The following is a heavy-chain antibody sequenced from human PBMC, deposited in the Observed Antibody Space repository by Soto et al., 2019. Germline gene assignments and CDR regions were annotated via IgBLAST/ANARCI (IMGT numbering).Heavy chain of an antibody. J-gene: IGHJ4*02. V-gene: IGHV3-30*18. CDR3: AKDLEVAAAGYFFDH. CDR1: GFTFSNYG. D-gene: IGHD6-13*01. Sequence: GGSLRLSCAASGFTFSNYGMHWVRQAPGKGLEWVSVIANDGGDKKYANSVKGRFTISRENAKNTMYLQMSSLRAEDTAVHYCAKDLEVAAAGYFFDHWGQGTLVTVSS. CDR2: IANDGGDK.